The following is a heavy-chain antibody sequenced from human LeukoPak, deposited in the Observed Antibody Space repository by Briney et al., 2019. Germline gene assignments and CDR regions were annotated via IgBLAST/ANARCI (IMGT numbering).Heavy chain of an antibody. V-gene: IGHV4-39*01. CDR3: ATGEYSSSLDY. J-gene: IGHJ4*02. CDR1: GGSISSSSYY. Sequence: SETLSLTCTVSGGSISSSSYYWGWLRQPPGKGLEWIGSIYYSGSTYYNPSLKSRVTISVDTSKNQFSLKLSSVTAADTAVYYCATGEYSSSLDYWGQGTLVTVSS. CDR2: IYYSGST. D-gene: IGHD6-6*01.